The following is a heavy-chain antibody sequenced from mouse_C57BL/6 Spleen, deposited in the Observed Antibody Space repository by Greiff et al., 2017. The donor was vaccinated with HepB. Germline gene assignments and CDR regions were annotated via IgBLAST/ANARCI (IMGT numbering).Heavy chain of an antibody. CDR3: ARIITTVVDPYYFDY. V-gene: IGHV1-15*01. J-gene: IGHJ2*01. CDR2: IDPETGGT. D-gene: IGHD1-1*01. Sequence: QVQLQQSGAELVRPGASVTLSCKASGYTFTDYEMHWVKQTPVHGLEWIGAIDPETGGTAYNQKFKGKAILTADKSSSTAYMELRSLTSEDSAVYFCARIITTVVDPYYFDYWGQGTTLTVSS. CDR1: GYTFTDYE.